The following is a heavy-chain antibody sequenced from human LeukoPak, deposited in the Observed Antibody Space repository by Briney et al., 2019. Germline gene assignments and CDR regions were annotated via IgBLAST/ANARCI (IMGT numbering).Heavy chain of an antibody. CDR3: ARVAETPAAYSPRYYYYYMDV. CDR1: GFTFSSYW. Sequence: GGSLRLSCAASGFTFSSYWMSWIRQAPGKGLEWVANIKQDGREKSYVDSVKGRFTISRDNAKNSLYLQMNSLRAEDTAVYYCARVAETPAAYSPRYYYYYMDVWGKGTTVTVSS. V-gene: IGHV3-7*01. J-gene: IGHJ6*03. D-gene: IGHD2-15*01. CDR2: IKQDGREK.